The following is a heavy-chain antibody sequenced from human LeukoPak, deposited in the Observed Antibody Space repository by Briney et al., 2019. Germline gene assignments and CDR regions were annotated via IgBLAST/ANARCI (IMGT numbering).Heavy chain of an antibody. CDR3: ARSAAGTLLTRDYYYYYMDV. J-gene: IGHJ6*03. V-gene: IGHV1-8*02. CDR2: MNPNSGNT. CDR1: GYTFTSYD. Sequence: ASVKVSCKASGYTFTSYDINWVRQATGQGLEWMGWMNPNSGNTGYAQKFQGRVTMTRDTSISTACMELSRLRSDDTAVYYCARSAAGTLLTRDYYYYYMDVWGKGTTVTVSS. D-gene: IGHD6-13*01.